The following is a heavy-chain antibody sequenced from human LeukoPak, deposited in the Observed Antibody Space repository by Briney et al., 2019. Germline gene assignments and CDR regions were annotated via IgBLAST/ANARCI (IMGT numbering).Heavy chain of an antibody. CDR1: GGSISSGDYY. CDR3: ASYYYEYWFDP. J-gene: IGHJ5*02. V-gene: IGHV4-30-4*01. D-gene: IGHD3-22*01. Sequence: SETLSLTCTVSGGSISSGDYYWRWIRQPPGKGLEWLGYIYYSGNPYYNPSLKSRVTISSDTSKNQFSLKLSSVTAADTAVYYCASYYYEYWFDPWGQGTLVTVSS. CDR2: IYYSGNP.